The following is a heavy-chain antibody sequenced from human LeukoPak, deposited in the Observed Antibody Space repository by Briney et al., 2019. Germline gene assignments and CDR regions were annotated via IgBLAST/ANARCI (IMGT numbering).Heavy chain of an antibody. CDR1: GGSISSSGYY. J-gene: IGHJ5*02. Sequence: SETLSLTCTVSGGSISSSGYYWGWIRQPPGKRLEWIASIYYSGSTYYNPSLKSRFTISVDTSKNQLSLKLSSLTAADTAVYYCARHEYSGSYYGLSWFDPWGQGTLVTVSS. D-gene: IGHD1-26*01. V-gene: IGHV4-39*01. CDR3: ARHEYSGSYYGLSWFDP. CDR2: IYYSGST.